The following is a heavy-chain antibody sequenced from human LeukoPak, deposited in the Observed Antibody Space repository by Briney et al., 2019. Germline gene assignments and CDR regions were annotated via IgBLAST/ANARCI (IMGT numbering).Heavy chain of an antibody. D-gene: IGHD3-10*01. J-gene: IGHJ6*02. CDR3: ARGTYYYGSGSEGPYYYGMDV. V-gene: IGHV4-39*07. CDR1: GGSISSSSYY. Sequence: SETLSLTCTVSGGSISSSSYYWGWIRQPPGKGLEWIGSIYYSGSTYYNPSLKSRVTISVDRSKNQFSLKLSSETAADTAVYYCARGTYYYGSGSEGPYYYGMDVWGQGTTVTVSS. CDR2: IYYSGST.